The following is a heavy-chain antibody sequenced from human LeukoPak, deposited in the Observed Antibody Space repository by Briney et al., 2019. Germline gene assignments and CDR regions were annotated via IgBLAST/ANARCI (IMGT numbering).Heavy chain of an antibody. Sequence: GASVKVSCKASGYTFTSYFMHWLRQAPGQGLEWMGDINPNDAGTQYAQKFQGRVTVTRDTSISTVYMELSRLTSDDSAVYYCARGPSHGAFDIWGQGTMVSVSS. CDR3: ARGPSHGAFDI. J-gene: IGHJ3*02. CDR1: GYTFTSYF. V-gene: IGHV1-2*02. CDR2: INPNDAGT.